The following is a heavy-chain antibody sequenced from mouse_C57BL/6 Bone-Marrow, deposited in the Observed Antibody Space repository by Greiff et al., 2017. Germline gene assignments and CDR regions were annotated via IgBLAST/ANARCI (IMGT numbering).Heavy chain of an antibody. D-gene: IGHD1-1*01. J-gene: IGHJ4*01. CDR3: TTFVGYYGLYAMDY. CDR1: GFNIKDDY. CDR2: IDPENGDT. Sequence: VQLQQSGAELVRPGASVKLSCTASGFNIKDDYMHWVKQRPEQGLEWIGWIDPENGDTEYASKFKGKATITADTSSNTAYLQLSSLTSEDTAVYYCTTFVGYYGLYAMDYWGQGTSVTVSS. V-gene: IGHV14-4*01.